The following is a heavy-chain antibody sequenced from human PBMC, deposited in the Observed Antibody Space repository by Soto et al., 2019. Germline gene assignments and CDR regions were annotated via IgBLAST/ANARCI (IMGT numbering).Heavy chain of an antibody. CDR3: AKRSSSSTFDY. D-gene: IGHD6-6*01. V-gene: IGHV3-23*01. CDR2: ISGSDDST. J-gene: IGHJ4*02. CDR1: GFTFSSYA. Sequence: EVQLLESGGGLVQPGESLRLSCAASGFTFSSYAMSWVRQAPGMGLEWVSVISGSDDSTYYADSVKGRFTISRDNSKTTLYLQMNSLRAEDTAVYYCAKRSSSSTFDYWGQGTLVTVSS.